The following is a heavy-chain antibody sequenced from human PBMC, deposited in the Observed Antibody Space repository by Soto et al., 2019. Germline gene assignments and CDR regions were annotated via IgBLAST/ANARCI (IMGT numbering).Heavy chain of an antibody. CDR1: GRSMSSHY. J-gene: IGHJ4*02. D-gene: IGHD3-16*01. V-gene: IGHV4-59*11. Sequence: QVHLQESGPGLVQTSATLSLTCSVSGRSMSSHYWSWIRQSPDKGLESLGYVFYGGTGYNPSLGGRVSMSAETSKSQCSLKLTSVTVADTAVYYCTSYRGALYFESWGPGILVTVSA. CDR2: VFYGGT. CDR3: TSYRGALYFES.